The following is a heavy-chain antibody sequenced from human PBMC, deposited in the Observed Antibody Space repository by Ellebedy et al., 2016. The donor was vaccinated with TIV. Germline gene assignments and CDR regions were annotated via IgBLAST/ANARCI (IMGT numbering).Heavy chain of an antibody. CDR2: IRSKAYGGTT. Sequence: PGGSLRLSCTASGFTFGDYAMSWFRQAPGKGLEWVGFIRSKAYGGTTEYAASVKGRFTISRDDSKSIAYLQMNSLKTEDTAVYYCTRGGLGYCSGGSCYEWYYYGMDVWGQGTTVTVSS. V-gene: IGHV3-49*03. CDR3: TRGGLGYCSGGSCYEWYYYGMDV. D-gene: IGHD2-15*01. J-gene: IGHJ6*02. CDR1: GFTFGDYA.